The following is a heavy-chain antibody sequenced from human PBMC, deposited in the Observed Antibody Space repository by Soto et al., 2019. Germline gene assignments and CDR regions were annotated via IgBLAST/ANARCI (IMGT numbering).Heavy chain of an antibody. V-gene: IGHV1-3*01. Sequence: ASVKVSCKASGYTFTSYAMHWVRQAPGQRLEWMGWINAGNGNTKYSQKFQGRVTITRDTSASTAYMELSSLRSEDTAVYYCARGFTYYYDSSGYFFGWGQGTLVTVSS. CDR2: INAGNGNT. J-gene: IGHJ4*02. CDR1: GYTFTSYA. D-gene: IGHD3-22*01. CDR3: ARGFTYYYDSSGYFFG.